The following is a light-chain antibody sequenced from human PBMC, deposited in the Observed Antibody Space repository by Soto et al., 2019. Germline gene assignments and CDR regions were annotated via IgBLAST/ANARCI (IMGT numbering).Light chain of an antibody. J-gene: IGLJ3*02. Sequence: QSALTQPPSLSGTPGQRVTISCSGSNSNIGRYSVNWYQHFPGTAPKILIYSDDERPSGVPDRFSGSKSGTSASLAISRLQSEDEAEYYCAAWDDNLNGPLFGGGTQLTVL. CDR2: SDD. V-gene: IGLV1-44*01. CDR3: AAWDDNLNGPL. CDR1: NSNIGRYS.